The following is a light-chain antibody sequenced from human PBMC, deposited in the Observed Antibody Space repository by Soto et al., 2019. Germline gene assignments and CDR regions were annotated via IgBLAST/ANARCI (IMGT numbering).Light chain of an antibody. CDR3: AAWDGSLSGHV. J-gene: IGLJ1*01. Sequence: QSVLTQPPSASGTPGQRVPISCYGNISHIGGNCLHWNQHLPGTAPKLLIYSNNQRPSGVPDRFSGSKSGTSASLAISGLRSEDEADYYCAAWDGSLSGHVFGTGTKLTVL. CDR2: SNN. V-gene: IGLV1-47*02. CDR1: ISHIGGNC.